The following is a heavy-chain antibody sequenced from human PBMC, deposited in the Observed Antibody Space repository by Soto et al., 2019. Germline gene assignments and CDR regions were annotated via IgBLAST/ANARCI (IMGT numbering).Heavy chain of an antibody. Sequence: GAPAKVCWKASGFTFNSYGFRWVRQAPGQGLEWMGWISAYNGNTNYAQKLQGRVTMTTDTSTSTAYMELRSLRSDDTAVYYCARDGGVQARFDPWGQGTLVTVSS. D-gene: IGHD2-8*02. CDR1: GFTFNSYG. CDR3: ARDGGVQARFDP. V-gene: IGHV1-18*01. J-gene: IGHJ5*02. CDR2: ISAYNGNT.